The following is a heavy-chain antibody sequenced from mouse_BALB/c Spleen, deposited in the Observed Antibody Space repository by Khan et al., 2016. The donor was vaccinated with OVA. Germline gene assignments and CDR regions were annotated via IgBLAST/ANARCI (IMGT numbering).Heavy chain of an antibody. Sequence: QIQLVQSGPELKKPGETVKISCKASGHTFTNFGMNWVKQAPGKGFKWMGWINTYTGEPTYADDFNGRFAFSLKASASTAYLQINNLTNEDTATYFWARPPYFSYAMDNWGQGTSVTVSS. CDR3: ARPPYFSYAMDN. CDR1: GHTFTNFG. CDR2: INTYTGEP. D-gene: IGHD2-10*01. V-gene: IGHV9-3-1*01. J-gene: IGHJ4*01.